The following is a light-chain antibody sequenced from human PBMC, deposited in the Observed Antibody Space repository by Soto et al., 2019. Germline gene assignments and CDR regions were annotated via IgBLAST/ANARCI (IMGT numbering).Light chain of an antibody. CDR3: SSYTVTSTV. J-gene: IGLJ1*01. CDR2: DVS. Sequence: QSALTQPASVSGSPGQSITVSCTGTSSDVGAYNYVSWYQQHPGRAPKLIIYDVSNRPSGVSNRFSGSKSGNTASLTISGLQAEDEADYYCSSYTVTSTVFGTGTKVTVL. V-gene: IGLV2-14*01. CDR1: SSDVGAYNY.